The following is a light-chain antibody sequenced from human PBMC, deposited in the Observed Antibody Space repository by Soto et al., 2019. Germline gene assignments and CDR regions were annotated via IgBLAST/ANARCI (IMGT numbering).Light chain of an antibody. CDR1: NSNIGRNY. Sequence: QSVLTQPPSASGTPGQRVTISCSGSNSNIGRNYVYWYQQLPGTAPKLLIYRNNQRPSGVPDRFSGSKSGTSASLAISGLGSEDEADYYCAAWDDSLSGQVFGGGTKLTVL. J-gene: IGLJ2*01. CDR2: RNN. CDR3: AAWDDSLSGQV. V-gene: IGLV1-47*01.